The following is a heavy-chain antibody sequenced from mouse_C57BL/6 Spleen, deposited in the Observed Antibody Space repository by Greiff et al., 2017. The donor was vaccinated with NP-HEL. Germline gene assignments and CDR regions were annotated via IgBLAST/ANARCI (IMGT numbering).Heavy chain of an antibody. Sequence: QVQLQQPGAELVKPGASVKMFCKASGYTFTSYWITWVKQRPGQGLEWIGDIYPGSGSTNYNEKFKSKATLTVDTSSSTAYMQLSSLTSEASAVYYCARMRLGQDFDYWGQGTTLTVSS. CDR3: ARMRLGQDFDY. CDR1: GYTFTSYW. V-gene: IGHV1-55*01. J-gene: IGHJ2*01. D-gene: IGHD4-1*01. CDR2: IYPGSGST.